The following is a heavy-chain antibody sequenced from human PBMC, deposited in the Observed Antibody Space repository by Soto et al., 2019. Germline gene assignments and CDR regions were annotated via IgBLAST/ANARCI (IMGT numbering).Heavy chain of an antibody. D-gene: IGHD6-19*01. CDR3: AKDYAHGYGSGWYPS. Sequence: EVQLLESGGGSVQPGGSLRLSCAASGFTFSTYAMTWVRQAPGKGPEWVSGISGNAGSAYYADSVKGRFTISRDNSKNTVDLHMDSLRAEDTALYYCAKDYAHGYGSGWYPSWGQGTLVTVSS. J-gene: IGHJ5*02. V-gene: IGHV3-23*01. CDR2: ISGNAGSA. CDR1: GFTFSTYA.